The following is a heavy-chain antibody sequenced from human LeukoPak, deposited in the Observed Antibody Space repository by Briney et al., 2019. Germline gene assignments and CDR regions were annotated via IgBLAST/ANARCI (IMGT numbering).Heavy chain of an antibody. D-gene: IGHD6-13*01. CDR3: AREGGLIAAAGYFDY. J-gene: IGHJ4*02. CDR1: GGSFSGYY. CDR2: INHSGST. Sequence: PSETLSLTCAVYGGSFSGYYWSWIRQPPGKGLEWIGEINHSGSTNYNPSLKSRVTILVDTSKNQFSLKLSSVTAADTAVYYCAREGGLIAAAGYFDYWGQGTLVTVSS. V-gene: IGHV4-34*01.